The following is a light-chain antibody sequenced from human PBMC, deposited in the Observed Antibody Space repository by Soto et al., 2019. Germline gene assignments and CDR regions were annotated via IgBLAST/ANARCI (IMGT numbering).Light chain of an antibody. V-gene: IGKV3-20*01. CDR3: QQHGSSLVRT. J-gene: IGKJ1*01. Sequence: EIVLTQSPGTLSLSPGERATLSCRASQSVSSSYLAWYQQKPGQAPRLLIYGASSRATGIPDRFSGSGSGTDFTLTISRLEPEDFAVYYCQQHGSSLVRTCGQETKV. CDR2: GAS. CDR1: QSVSSSY.